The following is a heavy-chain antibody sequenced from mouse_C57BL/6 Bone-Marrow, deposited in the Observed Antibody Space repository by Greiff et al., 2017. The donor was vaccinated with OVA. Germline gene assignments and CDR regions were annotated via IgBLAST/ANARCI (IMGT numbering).Heavy chain of an antibody. V-gene: IGHV2-5*01. CDR1: GFSLTSYG. J-gene: IGHJ1*03. CDR2: IWRGGST. Sequence: VQLQQSGPGLVQPSQSLSITCTVSGFSLTSYGVHWVRQSPGKGLEWLGVIWRGGSTDYNAAFMSRLSITKDNSKSQVFFKMNSLPADDTAIYYCAKRASYDSKRGYFDVWGTGTTVTVSS. D-gene: IGHD2-5*01. CDR3: AKRASYDSKRGYFDV.